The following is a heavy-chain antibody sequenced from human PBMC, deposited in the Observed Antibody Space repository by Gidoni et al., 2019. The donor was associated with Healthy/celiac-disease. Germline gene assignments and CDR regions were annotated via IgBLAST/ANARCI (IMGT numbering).Heavy chain of an antibody. CDR2: INRGGST. V-gene: IGHV4-34*01. CDR1: AGSFSGYY. CDR3: ARGGRQTRPFDY. D-gene: IGHD6-6*01. J-gene: IGHJ4*02. Sequence: QVQLQQWGAGLLKSSETLSPTCAVYAGSFSGYYWSWIRQPPGKGLEWIGEINRGGSTNYNPPLKSRVTISVDTSKNQFSLKLSSVTAADTAVYYCARGGRQTRPFDYWGQGTLVTVSS.